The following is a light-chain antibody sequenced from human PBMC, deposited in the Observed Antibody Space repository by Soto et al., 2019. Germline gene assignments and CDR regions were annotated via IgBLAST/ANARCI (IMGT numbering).Light chain of an antibody. CDR3: SSYTSSSTRLV. V-gene: IGLV2-14*03. CDR1: SSDVGGYNY. CDR2: DVN. Sequence: QSALTQPASVSGSPGQSITISCTGISSDVGGYNYVSWYQHHPAKAPKLMIYDVNNRPSGVSNRCSGSKPSNTASLTISGLQAEDEAAYYCSSYTSSSTRLVFGGGTKLTVL. J-gene: IGLJ2*01.